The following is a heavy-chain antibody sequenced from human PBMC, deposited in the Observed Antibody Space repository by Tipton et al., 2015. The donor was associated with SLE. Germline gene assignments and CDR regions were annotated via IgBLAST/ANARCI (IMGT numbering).Heavy chain of an antibody. Sequence: QVQLVQSGAEVKNPGASVKVSCKASGYNFRNFGFSWVRQAPGQGLEWVGWVNPYNGYTKYTQNFQGRVTMTTDTSTSTAYMELRSLTSDDTAVYYCDLERWLQLFDHWGQGTLVTVSS. V-gene: IGHV1-18*01. CDR1: GYNFRNFG. J-gene: IGHJ4*02. D-gene: IGHD5-24*01. CDR3: DLERWLQLFDH. CDR2: VNPYNGYT.